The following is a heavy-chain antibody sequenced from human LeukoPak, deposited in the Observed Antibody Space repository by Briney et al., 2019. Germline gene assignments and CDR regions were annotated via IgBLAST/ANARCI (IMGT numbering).Heavy chain of an antibody. CDR2: IQSDGSYK. CDR3: ATHCSGTTCHQDY. J-gene: IGHJ4*02. V-gene: IGHV3-30*02. CDR1: GFTFSTSA. Sequence: GGSLRLSCAASGFTFSTSAMHWVRQAPGKGLECVAFIQSDGSYKHYSDSVRGRFTIYRDNSKNTLYLEMNSLRVVDTGVYYGATHCSGTTCHQDYWGQGTLVTVSS. D-gene: IGHD2-2*01.